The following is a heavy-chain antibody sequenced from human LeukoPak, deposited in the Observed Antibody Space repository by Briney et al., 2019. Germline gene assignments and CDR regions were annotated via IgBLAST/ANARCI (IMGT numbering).Heavy chain of an antibody. CDR3: ARDEDILTGSGFDP. D-gene: IGHD3-9*01. CDR1: GYTFTSYG. J-gene: IGHJ5*02. CDR2: ISAYNGNT. Sequence: ASVKVSYKASGYTFTSYGISWVRQAPGQGLEWMGWISAYNGNTNYAQKLQGRVTMTTDTSTSTAYMELRSLRSDDTAVYYCARDEDILTGSGFDPWGQGTLVTVSS. V-gene: IGHV1-18*01.